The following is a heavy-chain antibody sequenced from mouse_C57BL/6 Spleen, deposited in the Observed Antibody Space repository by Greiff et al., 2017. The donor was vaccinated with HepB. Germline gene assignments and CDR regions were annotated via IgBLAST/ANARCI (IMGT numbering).Heavy chain of an antibody. J-gene: IGHJ2*01. V-gene: IGHV5-9*01. CDR2: ISGGGGNT. D-gene: IGHD1-1*01. Sequence: DVKLVESGGGLVKPGGSLKLSCAASGFTFSSYTMSWVRQTPEKRLEWVATISGGGGNTYYPDSVKGRFTISRDNAKNTLYLQMSSLRSEDTALYYCERQGVYGSSCDYWGQGTTLTVSS. CDR3: ERQGVYGSSCDY. CDR1: GFTFSSYT.